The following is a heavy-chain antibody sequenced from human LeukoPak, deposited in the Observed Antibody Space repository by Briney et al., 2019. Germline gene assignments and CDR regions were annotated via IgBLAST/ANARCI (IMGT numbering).Heavy chain of an antibody. D-gene: IGHD5-18*01. J-gene: IGHJ6*02. CDR2: IYYSGST. V-gene: IGHV4-59*08. Sequence: SETLSLTCTVSGGSISSYYWSWIRQPPGKGLEWIGYIYYSGSTNYNPSLKSRVTISVDTSKNQFSLKLSSVTAADTAVYYCARGPGAAMVTFYYYYGMDVWGQGTRVTVSS. CDR3: ARGPGAAMVTFYYYYGMDV. CDR1: GGSISSYY.